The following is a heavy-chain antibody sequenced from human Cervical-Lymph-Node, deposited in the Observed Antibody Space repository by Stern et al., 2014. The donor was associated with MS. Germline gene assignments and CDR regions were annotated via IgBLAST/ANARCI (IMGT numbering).Heavy chain of an antibody. D-gene: IGHD1-26*01. V-gene: IGHV1-69*01. Sequence: QVQLVQSGAEVEKPGSSVKVSCKASGGTFNTYAISWVRQAPGQGLEWMGGIIPRFATPNYAQKFQGRVAITADESTSTAYMDLSSLRSEDTAVYYCARDPYGGTHYFDSWGQGTLVTVSS. CDR3: ARDPYGGTHYFDS. J-gene: IGHJ4*02. CDR2: IIPRFATP. CDR1: GGTFNTYA.